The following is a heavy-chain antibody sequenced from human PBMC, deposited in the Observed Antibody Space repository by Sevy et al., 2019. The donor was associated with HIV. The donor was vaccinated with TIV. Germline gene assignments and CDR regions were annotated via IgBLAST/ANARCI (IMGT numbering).Heavy chain of an antibody. CDR3: ARVPFYGDYDNYYFFGMDV. Sequence: ASVKVSCKASGGTFSSYAISWVRQAPGQGLEWMGRIIPIFGTANFAQKFQGRVTITADESTSTAYMVLSSLRSEDTAVYYGARVPFYGDYDNYYFFGMDVWGQGTTVTVSS. J-gene: IGHJ6*02. D-gene: IGHD4-17*01. CDR2: IIPIFGTA. V-gene: IGHV1-69*13. CDR1: GGTFSSYA.